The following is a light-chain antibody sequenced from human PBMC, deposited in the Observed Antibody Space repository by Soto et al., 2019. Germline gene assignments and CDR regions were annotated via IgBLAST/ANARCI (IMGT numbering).Light chain of an antibody. CDR1: QSIRKY. Sequence: DIQMTQSPSSLSASVGDRVTITCRASQSIRKYLNWFQQKPGKAPKLLIYAASSLQSGVPSRFSGSGSGTHFTLAISSLQPEDFGTYYCKQSYSTPPTFGQGTKLRSN. V-gene: IGKV1-39*01. CDR3: KQSYSTPPT. J-gene: IGKJ2*01. CDR2: AAS.